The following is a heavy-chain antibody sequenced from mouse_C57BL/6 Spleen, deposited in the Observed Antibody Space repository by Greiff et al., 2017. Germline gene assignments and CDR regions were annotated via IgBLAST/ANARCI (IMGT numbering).Heavy chain of an antibody. J-gene: IGHJ1*03. CDR3: ARASDWDGRYFDV. CDR2: ISSGSSTI. CDR1: GFTFSDYG. D-gene: IGHD4-1*01. Sequence: DVKLVESGGGLVKPGGSLKLSCAASGFTFSDYGMHWVRQAPEKGLEWVAYISSGSSTIYYADTVKGRFTISRDNAKNTLFLQMTSLRSEDTAMYYCARASDWDGRYFDVWGTGTTVTVSS. V-gene: IGHV5-17*01.